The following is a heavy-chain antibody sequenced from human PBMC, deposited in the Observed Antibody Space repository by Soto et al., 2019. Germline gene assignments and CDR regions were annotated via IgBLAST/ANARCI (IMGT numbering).Heavy chain of an antibody. V-gene: IGHV1-69*13. CDR1: GGTFSSYA. D-gene: IGHD5-12*01. Sequence: SLKVSCKASGGTFSSYAISWVRQAPGQGLEWMGGIIPIFGTANYAQKFQGRVTITADESTSTAYMELSSLRSEDTAVYYCARDGRDGYNYDYYGMDVWGQGTTVTVSS. CDR3: ARDGRDGYNYDYYGMDV. CDR2: IIPIFGTA. J-gene: IGHJ6*02.